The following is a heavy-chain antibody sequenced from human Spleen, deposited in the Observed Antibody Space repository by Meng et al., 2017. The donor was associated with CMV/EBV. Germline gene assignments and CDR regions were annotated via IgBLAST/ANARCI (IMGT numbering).Heavy chain of an antibody. J-gene: IGHJ4*02. Sequence: GESLKISCAASGFFNNYVMNWVRQAPGKGLEWLSSISSSSTYIYYADSMKGRFTISRDNARDSLYLQMNGLRVEDTAIYYCASTPTGDLSRFDSWGQGTLVTVSS. D-gene: IGHD7-27*01. CDR1: GFFNNYV. CDR2: ISSSSTYI. V-gene: IGHV3-21*01. CDR3: ASTPTGDLSRFDS.